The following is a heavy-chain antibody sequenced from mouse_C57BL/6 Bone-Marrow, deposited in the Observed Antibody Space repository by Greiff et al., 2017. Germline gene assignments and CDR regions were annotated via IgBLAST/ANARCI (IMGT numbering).Heavy chain of an antibody. CDR2: ISSGGSYT. J-gene: IGHJ4*01. D-gene: IGHD2-5*01. Sequence: EVQLVESGGDLVKPGGSLKLSCAASGFTFSSYGMSWVRQTPDKRLEWVATISSGGSYTYYPDSVKGRFPISRDNAKNTLYLQMSSLKSEDTAMYYCARRDYSNYEGAMDYWGQGTSVTVSS. CDR3: ARRDYSNYEGAMDY. V-gene: IGHV5-6*01. CDR1: GFTFSSYG.